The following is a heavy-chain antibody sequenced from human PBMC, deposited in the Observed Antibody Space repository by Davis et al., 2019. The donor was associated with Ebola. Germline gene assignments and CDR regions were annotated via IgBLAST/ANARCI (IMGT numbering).Heavy chain of an antibody. V-gene: IGHV3-23*01. J-gene: IGHJ4*02. CDR3: ASSRYSSGWFYFDS. D-gene: IGHD6-19*01. CDR2: ISGSGGST. CDR1: GFTFSSYT. Sequence: GESLKISCAASGFTFSSYTMSWVRQAPGKGLEWVSAISGSGGSTYYADSVKGRFTISRDNSKNTLYLQMNSLRADDTAVYYCASSRYSSGWFYFDSWGQGTLVIVSS.